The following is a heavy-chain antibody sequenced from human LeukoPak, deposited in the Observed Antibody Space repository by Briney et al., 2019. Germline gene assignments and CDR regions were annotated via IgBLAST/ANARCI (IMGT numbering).Heavy chain of an antibody. J-gene: IGHJ4*02. Sequence: PGGSLRLSCAASGFTFSSYAMSWVRQTPGKGLEWVSGISGNGGSTYYADSVKGRFTIYRDNSKNTLYLQMNSLSTEDTAVYYCARAGTAMVIYYFDYWGQGTLVTVSS. V-gene: IGHV3-23*01. D-gene: IGHD5-18*01. CDR3: ARAGTAMVIYYFDY. CDR2: ISGNGGST. CDR1: GFTFSSYA.